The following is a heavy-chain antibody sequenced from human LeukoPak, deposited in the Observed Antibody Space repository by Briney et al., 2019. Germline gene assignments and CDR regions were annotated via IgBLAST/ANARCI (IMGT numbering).Heavy chain of an antibody. CDR3: ATTSYGDYGECY. CDR1: GFTVSSNY. D-gene: IGHD4-17*01. J-gene: IGHJ4*02. CDR2: IYSGGST. V-gene: IGHV3-53*01. Sequence: GGSLRLSCAASGFTVSSNYMSWVRQAPGKGLEWVSVIYSGGSTYYADSVKGRFTISRDNSKNTLYLQMNSLRAEDTAVYYCATTSYGDYGECYWGQGTLVTVSS.